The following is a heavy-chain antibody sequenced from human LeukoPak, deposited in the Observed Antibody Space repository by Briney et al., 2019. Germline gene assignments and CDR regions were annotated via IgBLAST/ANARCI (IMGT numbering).Heavy chain of an antibody. V-gene: IGHV3-30*09. CDR2: VSYDGSNK. Sequence: GGSLSLSCAASGFTISAFAMHCVRQSPDRGLEWVAVVSYDGSNKHYAAPVRGRFAISRHIPKNTIYLQMNRLRPEDTAFYSCARTPMSYGDYRGWFDPWGQGTLVTVSS. CDR3: ARTPMSYGDYRGWFDP. CDR1: GFTISAFA. D-gene: IGHD4-17*01. J-gene: IGHJ5*02.